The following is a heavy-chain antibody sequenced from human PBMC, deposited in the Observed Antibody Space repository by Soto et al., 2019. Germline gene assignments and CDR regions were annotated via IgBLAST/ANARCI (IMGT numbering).Heavy chain of an antibody. CDR3: ARDSPIGSTFSGYDAIDY. V-gene: IGHV1-69*08. CDR2: IIPLLSTS. Sequence: QVQLVQSGAEVKKPGSSVKVSCKASGGPFSNDIITWVRQAPGQGLEWMGRIIPLLSTSTYAQKFQGRLTITADRSTGTAYMELNNLRSEDTAVYYCARDSPIGSTFSGYDAIDYLGQGTRITVSS. J-gene: IGHJ4*02. D-gene: IGHD5-12*01. CDR1: GGPFSNDI.